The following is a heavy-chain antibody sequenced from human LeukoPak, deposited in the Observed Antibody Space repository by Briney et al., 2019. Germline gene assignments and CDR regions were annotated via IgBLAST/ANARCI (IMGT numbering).Heavy chain of an antibody. CDR3: ARGGSGSGYLYYFDS. D-gene: IGHD3-10*01. V-gene: IGHV1-2*06. J-gene: IGHJ4*02. Sequence: ASVKVSCKASGYSFSDYSMHWVRQAPGQGLESMGRINSNSGGTSYAQNFQGRVTMTRDTSISTAYMEVSGLTSDDTAVYYCARGGSGSGYLYYFDSWGQGTLVSVSS. CDR2: INSNSGGT. CDR1: GYSFSDYS.